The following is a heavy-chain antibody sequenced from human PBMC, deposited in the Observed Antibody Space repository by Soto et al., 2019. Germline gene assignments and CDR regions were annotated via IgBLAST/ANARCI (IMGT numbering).Heavy chain of an antibody. CDR1: GYTFTSYY. J-gene: IGHJ6*02. V-gene: IGHV1-46*01. CDR3: ARVGALTTVSYSYYYYGMDV. CDR2: INPSGGST. D-gene: IGHD4-17*01. Sequence: QVQLVQSGAEVKKPGASVKVSCKASGYTFTSYYMHWVRQAPGQGLEWMGIINPSGGSTSYAQKFXXRVTMTRDTSXXTXYXXLSSLRSEDTAVYYCARVGALTTVSYSYYYYGMDVWGQGTTVTVSS.